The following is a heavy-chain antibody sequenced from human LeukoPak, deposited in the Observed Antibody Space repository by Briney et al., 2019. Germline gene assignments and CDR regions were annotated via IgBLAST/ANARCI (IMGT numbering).Heavy chain of an antibody. CDR3: ARRTMRYFDWSFDY. J-gene: IGHJ4*02. CDR2: INPNSGGT. Sequence: ASVKVSCKVSGYTLTELSMHWVRQAPGQGLEWMGWINPNSGGTNYAQKFQGRVTMTRDTSISTAYMELSRLRSDDTAVYYCARRTMRYFDWSFDYWGQGTLVTVSS. V-gene: IGHV1-2*02. CDR1: GYTLTELS. D-gene: IGHD3-9*01.